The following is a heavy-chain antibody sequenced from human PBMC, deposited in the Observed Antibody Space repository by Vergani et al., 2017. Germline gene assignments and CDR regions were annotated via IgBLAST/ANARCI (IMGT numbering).Heavy chain of an antibody. D-gene: IGHD2-15*01. Sequence: EVQLVESGGGLVQPGRSLRLSCAASGFTFDDYAMHWVRQAPGKGLEWVSGISWNSGSIGYADSVKGRFTISRDNAKNSLYLQMNRLRPEDTAVYYCATAGAAYCRGASCYDFFEYWCQGTLVTVAS. CDR1: GFTFDDYA. V-gene: IGHV3-9*01. CDR2: ISWNSGSI. CDR3: ATAGAAYCRGASCYDFFEY. J-gene: IGHJ4*02.